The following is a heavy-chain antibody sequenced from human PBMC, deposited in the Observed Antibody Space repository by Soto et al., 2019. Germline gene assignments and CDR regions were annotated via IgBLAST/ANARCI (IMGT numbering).Heavy chain of an antibody. V-gene: IGHV1-46*03. Sequence: QVQLVQSGAEVKKPGASVKVSCMASGYTFTSYYMHWVRQAPGQGLEWMGIINPSGGSTSYAQKFQGRITMTRDTSTSTVYMELSSLRSEDTAVYYCARVYPSDTRYGYVGNNWFDPWGQRTLVTVSS. J-gene: IGHJ5*02. D-gene: IGHD5-18*01. CDR3: ARVYPSDTRYGYVGNNWFDP. CDR1: GYTFTSYY. CDR2: INPSGGST.